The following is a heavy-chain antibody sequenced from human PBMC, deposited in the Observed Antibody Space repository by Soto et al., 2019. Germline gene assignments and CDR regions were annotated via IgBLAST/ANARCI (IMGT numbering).Heavy chain of an antibody. CDR2: IYHTGST. CDR1: GGSISSNNW. J-gene: IGHJ6*02. D-gene: IGHD6-13*01. CDR3: ARQLVPPVYYYGMDV. V-gene: IGHV4-4*02. Sequence: QVQLQESGPGLVKPSGTLSLTCAVSGGSISSNNWWSWVRQPPGKGLEWIGEIYHTGSTNYNPSLMSRVTISVDKSMNQFSLKLSSVTAADTAVYYCARQLVPPVYYYGMDVWGQGTTVTVSS.